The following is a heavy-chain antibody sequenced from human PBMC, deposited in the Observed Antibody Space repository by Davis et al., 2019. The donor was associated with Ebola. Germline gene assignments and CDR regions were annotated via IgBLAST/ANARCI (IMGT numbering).Heavy chain of an antibody. J-gene: IGHJ6*02. CDR1: GFTFSTAW. V-gene: IGHV3-15*01. CDR3: ARTYCISTSCYFAYYYGMDV. D-gene: IGHD2-2*01. CDR2: IKSKTDGGTT. Sequence: GGSLRLSCAASGFTFSTAWMSWVRQAPGKGLEWVGRIKSKTDGGTTDYAAPVKGRFAISRDDSKDSLYLQMNSLRDEDTAVYYCARTYCISTSCYFAYYYGMDVWGQGTTVTVSS.